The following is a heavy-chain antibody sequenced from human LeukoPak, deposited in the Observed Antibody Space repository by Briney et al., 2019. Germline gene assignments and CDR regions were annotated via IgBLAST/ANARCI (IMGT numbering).Heavy chain of an antibody. D-gene: IGHD3-3*01. CDR2: ISAYNGNT. J-gene: IGHJ4*02. Sequence: GASVKVSCKASGYTFTSYAMHWVRQAPGQGLEWMGWISAYNGNTNYAQKLQGRVTMTTDTSTSTAYMELRSLRSDDTAVYYCARVFGVVTPPDYWGQGTLVTVSS. V-gene: IGHV1-18*01. CDR3: ARVFGVVTPPDY. CDR1: GYTFTSYA.